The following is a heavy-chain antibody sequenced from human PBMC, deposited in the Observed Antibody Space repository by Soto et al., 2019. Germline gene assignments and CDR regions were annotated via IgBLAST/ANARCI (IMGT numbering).Heavy chain of an antibody. Sequence: GGSLRLSCVASGFTFSGSAMHWVRQAPGKGLEWVAVIWYDGSNKYYADSVKGRFTISRDNSKNTLYLQMNSLRAEDTAVYYCARGYRGSYGAFDIWGQGTMVTVSS. V-gene: IGHV3-33*08. CDR2: IWYDGSNK. D-gene: IGHD1-26*01. CDR1: GFTFSGSA. CDR3: ARGYRGSYGAFDI. J-gene: IGHJ3*02.